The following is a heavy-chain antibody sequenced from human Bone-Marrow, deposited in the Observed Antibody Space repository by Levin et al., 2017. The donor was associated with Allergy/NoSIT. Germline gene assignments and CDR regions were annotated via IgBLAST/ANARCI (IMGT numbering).Heavy chain of an antibody. V-gene: IGHV3-13*01. CDR3: ARYNYEYNALDI. CDR2: IGTAGDT. Sequence: GESLKISCAASGFTFRTHDMHWVRQGTGKGLEWVSTIGTAGDTYYPDSVRGRFTISRENAKNSLSLQMNGLSAGDTAVYYCARYNYEYNALDIWGQGTMVTVSS. CDR1: GFTFRTHD. J-gene: IGHJ3*02. D-gene: IGHD5-18*01.